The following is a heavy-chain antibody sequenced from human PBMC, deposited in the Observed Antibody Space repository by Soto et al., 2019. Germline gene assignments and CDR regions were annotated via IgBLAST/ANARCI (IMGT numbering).Heavy chain of an antibody. CDR3: TTEDGTTHDAFDI. CDR1: GSTFSNGW. D-gene: IGHD1-1*01. CDR2: IKSKTDGGTT. J-gene: IGHJ3*02. Sequence: GGSLRLSCAASGSTFSNGWMSWVRQAPGKGLEWVGRIKSKTDGGTTYYAAPVKGRFTISRDDSKNTLYLQMNSLKTEDTAVYYCTTEDGTTHDAFDIWGQGTMVTVSS. V-gene: IGHV3-15*01.